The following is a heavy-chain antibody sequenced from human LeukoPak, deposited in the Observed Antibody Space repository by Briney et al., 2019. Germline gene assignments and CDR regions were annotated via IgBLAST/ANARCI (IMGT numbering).Heavy chain of an antibody. Sequence: ASVKVSCKASGGTFSSYAISWVRQAPGQGLEWMGWISAYNGNTNYSQKFQGRVTITRDTSASTAYMELSSLRSEDTAVYYCARSSYYYDSSGYRPPMGYWGQGTLVTVSS. J-gene: IGHJ4*02. V-gene: IGHV1-18*01. CDR2: ISAYNGNT. CDR3: ARSSYYYDSSGYRPPMGY. D-gene: IGHD3-22*01. CDR1: GGTFSSYA.